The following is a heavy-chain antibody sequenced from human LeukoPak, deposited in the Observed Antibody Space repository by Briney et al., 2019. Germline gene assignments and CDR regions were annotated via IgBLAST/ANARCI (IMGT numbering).Heavy chain of an antibody. CDR3: AKGSLRLGELSSWTLDY. Sequence: PGGSLRLSCAASGFTFSTYAMSWVRQAPGKGLEWVSSISGSGSSTSYADSVKGLFTISRDNSKNTLDLQMNSLRAEDTAIYYCAKGSLRLGELSSWTLDYWSQGTLVTVSS. CDR1: GFTFSTYA. CDR2: ISGSGSST. J-gene: IGHJ4*02. D-gene: IGHD3-16*02. V-gene: IGHV3-23*01.